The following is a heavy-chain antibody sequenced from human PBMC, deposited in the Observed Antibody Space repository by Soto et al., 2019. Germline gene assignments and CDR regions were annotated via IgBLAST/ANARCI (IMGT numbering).Heavy chain of an antibody. CDR1: GGTFSSYT. J-gene: IGHJ6*02. D-gene: IGHD5-18*01. Sequence: QVQLVQSGAEVKKPGSSVKVSCKASGGTFSSYTISWVRQAPGQGLEWMGRIIPILGIANYAQKFQGRVTITADKSTSTAYMELSSLRSEDTAVYYCAKDTAMEKTYYGMDVWGQGTTVTVSS. CDR3: AKDTAMEKTYYGMDV. V-gene: IGHV1-69*02. CDR2: IIPILGIA.